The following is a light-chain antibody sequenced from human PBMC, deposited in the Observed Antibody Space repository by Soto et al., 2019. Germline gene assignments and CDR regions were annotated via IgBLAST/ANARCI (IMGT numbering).Light chain of an antibody. Sequence: SALTQPASVSGSPGQSITISCTGSSTDIGNYNFVSWYQHHPGKAPQVIIYEVNKRPSGVSSRFSGSKSGNTASLTISGLQAEDEADYFCCSFAGSSTWVFGGGTQLTV. CDR1: STDIGNYNF. CDR2: EVN. J-gene: IGLJ3*02. V-gene: IGLV2-23*02. CDR3: CSFAGSSTWV.